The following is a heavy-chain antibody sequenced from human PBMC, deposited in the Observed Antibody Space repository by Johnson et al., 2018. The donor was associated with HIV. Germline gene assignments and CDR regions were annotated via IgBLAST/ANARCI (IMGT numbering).Heavy chain of an antibody. CDR3: ANIRTSGSSDAFDI. Sequence: QVQLVESGGGVVQPGGSLRLSCAASGFSFSSYGMHWVRQAPGKGLEWVAFISYDGSNKYFTDSVRGRFTISRDNSKNTLYLQMDSLRAEDTAVYYCANIRTSGSSDAFDIWGQGTMVTVSS. V-gene: IGHV3-30*19. CDR1: GFSFSSYG. D-gene: IGHD1-14*01. CDR2: ISYDGSNK. J-gene: IGHJ3*02.